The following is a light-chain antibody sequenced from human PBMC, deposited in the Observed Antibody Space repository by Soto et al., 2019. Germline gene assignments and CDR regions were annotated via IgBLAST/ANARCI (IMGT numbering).Light chain of an antibody. CDR3: QQYYSIPRT. CDR2: WAS. J-gene: IGKJ1*01. CDR1: PSILYSSNNKSY. Sequence: IVMTQSPDSLAVSLGGRATLNCKSRPSILYSSNNKSYLAWYQQRPGQSPKLLIYWASTRESGVPDRFSGSGSGADFTLTISSLQAEDVAVYYCQQYYSIPRTFGQGTKVDIK. V-gene: IGKV4-1*01.